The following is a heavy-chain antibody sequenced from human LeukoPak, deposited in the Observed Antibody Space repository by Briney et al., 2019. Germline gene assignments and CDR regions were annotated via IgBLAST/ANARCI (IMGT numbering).Heavy chain of an antibody. CDR1: GSSLSGLY. D-gene: IGHD1-26*01. J-gene: IGHJ4*02. V-gene: IGHV1-24*01. CDR2: FHPEDDEI. Sequence: ASVKVSCTVSGSSLSGLYMHWVRHSPPKGLEWLGGFHPEDDEIIYAQNFQGRVTMTEDTSTDTAYMELRSLRSEDTAVYYCVTGDHSPYYFHYWGQGTLVTVSS. CDR3: VTGDHSPYYFHY.